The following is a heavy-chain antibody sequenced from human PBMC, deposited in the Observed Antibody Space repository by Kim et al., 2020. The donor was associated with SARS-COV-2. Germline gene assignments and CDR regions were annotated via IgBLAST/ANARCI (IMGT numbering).Heavy chain of an antibody. Sequence: GESLKISCQGSGYRFSSHWIGWVRQMPGRGPEWMGTIYPGDSDTNYSPSFQGQVTISADLSINTAHLQWRSLKASDTAVYYCARRHIAAVAFDYWGQGTLVTVSS. V-gene: IGHV5-51*01. CDR1: GYRFSSHW. D-gene: IGHD6-13*01. CDR3: ARRHIAAVAFDY. J-gene: IGHJ4*02. CDR2: IYPGDSDT.